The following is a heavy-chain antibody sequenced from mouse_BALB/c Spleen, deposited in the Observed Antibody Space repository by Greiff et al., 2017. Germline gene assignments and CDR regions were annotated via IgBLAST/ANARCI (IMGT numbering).Heavy chain of an antibody. J-gene: IGHJ2*01. CDR3: TRLYYFDY. Sequence: KQPGSELVRPGASVKLSCKASGYTFTSYWMHWVKQRPGQGLEWIGNIYPGSGSTNYDEKFKSKATLTVDTSSSTAYMQLSSLTSEDSAVYYCTRLYYFDYWGQGTTLTVSS. CDR1: GYTFTSYW. CDR2: IYPGSGST. V-gene: IGHV1S22*01.